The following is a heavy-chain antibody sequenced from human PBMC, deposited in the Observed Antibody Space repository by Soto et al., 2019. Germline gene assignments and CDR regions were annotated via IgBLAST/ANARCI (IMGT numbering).Heavy chain of an antibody. CDR3: ARKILGSTTRPNYWYFEL. D-gene: IGHD7-27*01. Sequence: EVQVLESGGGLVQPGGSLRLSCAGSGFTFINYAMNWVRQAPGKGLEWVSSISGGGDAAFFPDSVRGRFSISRDNSKKSVSLHMNSLGVDDTAVYYCARKILGSTTRPNYWYFELWGRGTLVTVSS. CDR2: ISGGGDAA. V-gene: IGHV3-23*01. CDR1: GFTFINYA. J-gene: IGHJ2*01.